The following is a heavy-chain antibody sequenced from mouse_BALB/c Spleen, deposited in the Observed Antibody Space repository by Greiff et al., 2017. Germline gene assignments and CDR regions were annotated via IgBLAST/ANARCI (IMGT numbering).Heavy chain of an antibody. Sequence: VQLQQPGAELVKPGAPVKLSCKASGYTFTSYWMNWVKQRPGRGLEWIGRIDPSDSETHYNQKFKDKATLTVDKSSSTAYIQLSSLTSEDSAVYYCARGMVTPDYYAMDYWGQGTSVNVSS. CDR1: GYTFTSYW. CDR3: ARGMVTPDYYAMDY. D-gene: IGHD2-3*01. J-gene: IGHJ4*01. CDR2: IDPSDSET. V-gene: IGHV1-69*02.